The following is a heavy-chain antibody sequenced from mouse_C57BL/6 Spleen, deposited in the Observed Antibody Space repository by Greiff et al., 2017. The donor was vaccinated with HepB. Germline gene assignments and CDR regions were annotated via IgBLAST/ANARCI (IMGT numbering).Heavy chain of an antibody. CDR2: ISGGGGNT. J-gene: IGHJ1*03. CDR3: ARPYGNYGYFDV. CDR1: GFTFSSYT. D-gene: IGHD2-1*01. Sequence: EVQVVESGGGLVKPGGSLKLSCAASGFTFSSYTMSWVRQTPEKRLEWVATISGGGGNTYYPDSVKGRFTISRDNAKNTLYLQMSSLRSEDTALYYCARPYGNYGYFDVWGTGTTVTVSS. V-gene: IGHV5-9*01.